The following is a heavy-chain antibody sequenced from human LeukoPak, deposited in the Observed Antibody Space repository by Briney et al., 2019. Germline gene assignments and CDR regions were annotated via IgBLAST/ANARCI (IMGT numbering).Heavy chain of an antibody. CDR2: SRNKANSHTT. J-gene: IGHJ4*02. CDR1: GFTFSDHY. CDR3: ARGEVGYCSRTTCYGFDH. Sequence: RGSLRLSCAASGFTFSDHYMDWVRQAPGKGLEWVGRSRNKANSHTTEYAASVKGRFTISRDDSKNSLYLQMNSLKTEDTAVYYCARGEVGYCSRTTCYGFDHWGQGSLVTVSS. V-gene: IGHV3-72*01. D-gene: IGHD2-2*01.